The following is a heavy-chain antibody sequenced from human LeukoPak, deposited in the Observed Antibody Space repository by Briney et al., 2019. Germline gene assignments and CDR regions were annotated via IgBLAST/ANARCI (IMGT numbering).Heavy chain of an antibody. CDR3: AREGQGSYFDY. J-gene: IGHJ4*02. V-gene: IGHV1-46*01. CDR1: GYTFTSYG. CDR2: INPSGGST. Sequence: ASVKVSCKASGYTFTSYGVSWLRQAPGQGLEWMGIINPSGGSTSYAQKFQGRVTMTRDTSTSTVYMELSSLRSEDTAVYYCAREGQGSYFDYWGQGTLVTVSS.